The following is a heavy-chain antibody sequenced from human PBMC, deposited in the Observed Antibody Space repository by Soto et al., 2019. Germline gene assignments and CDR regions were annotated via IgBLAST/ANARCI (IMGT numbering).Heavy chain of an antibody. CDR3: ARDSRYYDFWSGYSYYYGMDV. D-gene: IGHD3-3*01. V-gene: IGHV1-69*13. CDR1: GGTFSSYA. Sequence: GASVKVSCKASGGTFSSYAISWVRQAPGQGLEWMGGIIPIFGTANYAQKFQGRVTITADESTSTAYMELSSLRSEDTAVYYCARDSRYYDFWSGYSYYYGMDVWGQGTTVTVSS. CDR2: IIPIFGTA. J-gene: IGHJ6*02.